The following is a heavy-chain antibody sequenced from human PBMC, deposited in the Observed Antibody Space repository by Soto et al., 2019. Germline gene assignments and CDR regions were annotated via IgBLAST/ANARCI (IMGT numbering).Heavy chain of an antibody. CDR1: TGSISSSY. CDR2: IYASGSA. J-gene: IGHJ6*01. Sequence: QVQLQESGPGLVKPSETLSLTCAVSTGSISSSYWSWIRQPAGKGLEYIGRIYASGSANYNPARKSRVTMSIDTSKNQFTLKLSSVTAADTAVYYCARDSISVAGARGHSLDVWGQGTTVTVSS. CDR3: ARDSISVAGARGHSLDV. V-gene: IGHV4-4*07. D-gene: IGHD6-19*01.